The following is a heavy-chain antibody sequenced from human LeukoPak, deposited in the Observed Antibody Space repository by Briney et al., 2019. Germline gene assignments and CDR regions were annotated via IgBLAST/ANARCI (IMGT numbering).Heavy chain of an antibody. J-gene: IGHJ5*02. D-gene: IGHD3-10*01. CDR1: GYTFFDYY. Sequence: ASVKVSCKASGYTFFDYYIHWVRQAPGQGLEWMGWVGPNTGGTYYAQTFQGRVTMTSAASISTVYMELTSLTYDDTAVYYCARGSRFHPQNWFDPWGQGTLITVSS. CDR2: VGPNTGGT. V-gene: IGHV1-2*02. CDR3: ARGSRFHPQNWFDP.